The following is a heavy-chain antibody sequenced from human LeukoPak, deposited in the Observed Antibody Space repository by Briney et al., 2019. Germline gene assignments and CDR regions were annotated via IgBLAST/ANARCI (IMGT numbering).Heavy chain of an antibody. Sequence: SQTLSLTCTVSGGSISSGGYYWSWIRQHPGKGLEWIGYIYYSGSTYYNPSLKSRVTISEDTSKNQFSLKLSSVTAADTAVYYCASRRARGNWFDPWGQGTLVTVSS. V-gene: IGHV4-31*03. CDR3: ASRRARGNWFDP. CDR2: IYYSGST. D-gene: IGHD3-10*01. J-gene: IGHJ5*02. CDR1: GGSISSGGYY.